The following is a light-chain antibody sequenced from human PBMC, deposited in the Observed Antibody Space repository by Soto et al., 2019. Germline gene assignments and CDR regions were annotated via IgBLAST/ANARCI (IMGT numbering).Light chain of an antibody. V-gene: IGKV3-20*01. CDR2: ATS. J-gene: IGKJ1*01. CDR1: QSIDNRY. CDR3: QQYFVSSWT. Sequence: EIVLTQSPGTLSSSPGERATLSCRASQSIDNRYLAWYQHKPGQAPRLLIYATSSRATGIPDRFGGSGSGTDFTLTINRLEPEDFVVYYCQQYFVSSWTFCQVTKVDIK.